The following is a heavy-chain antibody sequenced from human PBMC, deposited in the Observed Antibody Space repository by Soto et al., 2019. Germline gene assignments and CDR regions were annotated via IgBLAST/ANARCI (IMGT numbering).Heavy chain of an antibody. D-gene: IGHD6-19*01. CDR1: GFIFSNYA. CDR3: VRGYDSGWHTY. CDR2: INTGGVNT. J-gene: IGHJ4*02. V-gene: IGHV3-23*01. Sequence: GGSLRLSCAASGFIFSNYAMSWVRQTPGKGLEWVSGINTGGVNTYYPASVKGRFTISRDNSKNTLYLQLNSLRAEDTAVYYCVRGYDSGWHTYWGQGTLVTVSS.